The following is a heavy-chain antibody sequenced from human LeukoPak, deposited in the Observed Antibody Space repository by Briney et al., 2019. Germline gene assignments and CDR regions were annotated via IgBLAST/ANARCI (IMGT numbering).Heavy chain of an antibody. V-gene: IGHV4-59*01. D-gene: IGHD4-17*01. CDR2: IYYSGTT. Sequence: SETLSLTCTVSGDSISDYYWSWIRQPPGKGLEWIGYIYYSGTTNYNPSLKNRVTISVDTSKKQFSLKLSSVTAADTAVYYCARVRVHGNYWYFDLWGRGTLVTVSS. CDR3: ARVRVHGNYWYFDL. J-gene: IGHJ2*01. CDR1: GDSISDYY.